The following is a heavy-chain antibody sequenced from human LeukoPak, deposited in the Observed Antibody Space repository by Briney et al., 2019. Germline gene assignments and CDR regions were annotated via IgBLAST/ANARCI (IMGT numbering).Heavy chain of an antibody. V-gene: IGHV4-38-2*01. D-gene: IGHD3-22*01. CDR3: ARAPRDSSSSNYMRRFDY. CDR2: IYHSGST. Sequence: SETLSLTCAVSGYSISRDNYWVCIRQPPGQGLEWTGGIYHSGSTYYNPSLKSRVTMSVDTSKNQFSLKLSSVTAADTAVYYYARAPRDSSSSNYMRRFDYWGQGTLVTVSS. CDR1: GYSISRDNY. J-gene: IGHJ4*02.